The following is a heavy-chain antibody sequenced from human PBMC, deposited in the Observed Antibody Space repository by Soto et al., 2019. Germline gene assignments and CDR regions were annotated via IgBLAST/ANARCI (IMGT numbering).Heavy chain of an antibody. CDR1: GFSLSTSGVG. D-gene: IGHD3-3*01. V-gene: IGHV2-5*02. CDR2: IYWDDDK. Sequence: SGPTLVNATQTLTLTCTFSGFSLSTSGVGVGWIRQPPGKALEWLALIYWDDDKRCSPSLKSRLTITKDTSKNQVVLTMTNMDPEDTATYYCARSERDFWTYWGQGTLVTVSS. J-gene: IGHJ4*02. CDR3: ARSERDFWTY.